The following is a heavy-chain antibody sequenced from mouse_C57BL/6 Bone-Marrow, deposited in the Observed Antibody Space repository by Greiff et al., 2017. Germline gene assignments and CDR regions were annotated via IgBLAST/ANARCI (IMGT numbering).Heavy chain of an antibody. CDR1: GYTFTDYE. Sequence: QVQLQQSGAELVRPGSSVTLSCKASGYTFTDYEMHWVKQTPVHGLEWIGAIDPDTGGTPYNQKFKGKAILTADKSSSTAYMELRSLSSEDSAVYYYTVDYYAYWGQGTLVSVSA. CDR3: TVDYYAY. J-gene: IGHJ3*01. V-gene: IGHV1-15*01. D-gene: IGHD1-1*01. CDR2: IDPDTGGT.